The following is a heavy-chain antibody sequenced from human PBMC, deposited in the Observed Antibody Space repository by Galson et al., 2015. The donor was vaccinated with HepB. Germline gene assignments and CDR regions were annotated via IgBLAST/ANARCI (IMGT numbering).Heavy chain of an antibody. CDR2: ISSSSSYI. D-gene: IGHD2-2*01. CDR1: GFTFSSYS. V-gene: IGHV3-21*01. CDR3: ASGYCSSTSCYLYYFDY. Sequence: SLRLSCAASGFTFSSYSMNWVRQAPGKGLEWVSSISSSSSYIYYADSVKGQFTISRDNAKDSLYLQMNSLRAEDTAVYYCASGYCSSTSCYLYYFDYWGQGTLVTVSS. J-gene: IGHJ4*02.